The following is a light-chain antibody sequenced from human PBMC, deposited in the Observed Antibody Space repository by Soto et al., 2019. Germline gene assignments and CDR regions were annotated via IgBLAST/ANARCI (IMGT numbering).Light chain of an antibody. CDR1: QSLFYSSSNKNY. CDR2: WAS. CDR3: QQYYSTPWT. J-gene: IGKJ1*01. V-gene: IGKV4-1*01. Sequence: DIVLTQSPDSLAVSLGERATINCKSSQSLFYSSSNKNYLAWYQQKPGQPPKLLIYWASTRGSGVPDRFSGSGSGTDFTLTISSLQAEDVAVYYCQQYYSTPWTFGQGTKVEIK.